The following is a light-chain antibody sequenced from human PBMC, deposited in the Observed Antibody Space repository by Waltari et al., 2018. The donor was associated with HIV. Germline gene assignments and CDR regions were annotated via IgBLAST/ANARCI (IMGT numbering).Light chain of an antibody. CDR3: QLANSFPPIT. CDR1: QGPSSW. CDR2: AG. J-gene: IGKJ5*01. Sequence: DIQMTQSPSSVSASVGDRVTITCRASQGPSSWLAWYQQKPGKAPKLLMYAGQTGVPSRFSGSGSGTDFTLSSSNVQPEDFATYYCQLANSFPPITFGQGTRLEVK. V-gene: IGKV1-12*01.